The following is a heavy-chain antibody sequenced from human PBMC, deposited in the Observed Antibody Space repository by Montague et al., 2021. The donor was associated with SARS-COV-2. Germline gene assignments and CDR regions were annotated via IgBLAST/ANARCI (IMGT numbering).Heavy chain of an antibody. CDR1: GGSISSDY. J-gene: IGHJ4*02. CDR2: VYYGGNT. Sequence: SETLSLTCTVSGGSISSDYWTWIRQPPGKGLEWIGFVYYGGNTYYNPSRRGRATISVDTSSNHFSLTLSSVTAADTAIYYCARHYDHSSRVDSWGQGTLVTVSS. CDR3: ARHYDHSSRVDS. D-gene: IGHD3-16*01. V-gene: IGHV4-59*08.